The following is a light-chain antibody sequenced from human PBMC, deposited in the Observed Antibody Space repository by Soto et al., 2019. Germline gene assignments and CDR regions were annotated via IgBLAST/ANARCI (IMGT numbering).Light chain of an antibody. CDR3: SSYTVSTTSV. CDR2: EVS. CDR1: SSDVGGYNY. V-gene: IGLV2-14*01. J-gene: IGLJ3*02. Sequence: QSALTQPASVSGSPGQSITISCTGTSSDVGGYNYVSWYQQHPGKAPKLMIYEVSNRPSGVSYRCSGSKSGNTASLTISGLQAEDEADYYCSSYTVSTTSVFGGGTKLTGL.